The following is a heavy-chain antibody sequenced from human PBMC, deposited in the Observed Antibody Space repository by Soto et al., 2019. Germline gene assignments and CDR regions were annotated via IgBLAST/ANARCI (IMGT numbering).Heavy chain of an antibody. Sequence: EVQLLESGGGLVQPGGSLRLSCEASGFAFGTYVMSWVRQAPGKGLEWVSAISGRVNSTYYADSVKGRFTISRDNAKNTLYLQMISLRAEDTAVYYCAKDIRSSGGRSPFDLWGQGTLVTVSS. CDR3: AKDIRSSGGRSPFDL. D-gene: IGHD2-15*01. CDR2: ISGRVNST. J-gene: IGHJ4*02. V-gene: IGHV3-23*01. CDR1: GFAFGTYV.